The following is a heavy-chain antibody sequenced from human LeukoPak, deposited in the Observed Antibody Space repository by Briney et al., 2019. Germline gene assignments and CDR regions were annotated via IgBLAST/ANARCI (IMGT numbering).Heavy chain of an antibody. D-gene: IGHD1-14*01. Sequence: ASVKVSCKASGYTFSDYYMHWLRQAPGQGLEWMGWIYPNSGGTQYAQKFQGRVTMTMDTSITTAYLELSSMRSDDTAVYYCAREIPSTIDGFDIWGQGTVVTVSS. CDR2: IYPNSGGT. CDR3: AREIPSTIDGFDI. V-gene: IGHV1-2*02. J-gene: IGHJ3*02. CDR1: GYTFSDYY.